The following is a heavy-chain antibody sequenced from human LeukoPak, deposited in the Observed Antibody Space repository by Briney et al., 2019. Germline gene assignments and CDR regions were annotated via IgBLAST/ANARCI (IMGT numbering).Heavy chain of an antibody. CDR3: ARRAYYDSSGDNYYYYGMDV. V-gene: IGHV4-59*01. D-gene: IGHD3-22*01. CDR2: IYYSRST. J-gene: IGHJ6*02. Sequence: SETLSLTCTVSGGSISSYYWSWIRQPPGKGLEWIGYIYYSRSTNYNPSLKSRVTISVDTSKNQFSLKLSSVTAADTAVYYCARRAYYDSSGDNYYYYGMDVWGQGTTVTVSS. CDR1: GGSISSYY.